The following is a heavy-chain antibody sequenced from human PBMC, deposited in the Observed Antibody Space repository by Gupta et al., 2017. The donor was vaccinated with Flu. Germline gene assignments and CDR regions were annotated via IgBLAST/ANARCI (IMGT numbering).Heavy chain of an antibody. CDR3: ARGMVGNRYSP. V-gene: IGHV4-34*01. D-gene: IGHD2-15*01. Sequence: SWIRQPPGKGLEWIGEINHIGSTNYNPSLKSRVTISVDTSKNQFSLKLSSVTAADTAVYYCARGMVGNRYSPWGQGTLVTVSS. J-gene: IGHJ5*02. CDR2: INHIGST.